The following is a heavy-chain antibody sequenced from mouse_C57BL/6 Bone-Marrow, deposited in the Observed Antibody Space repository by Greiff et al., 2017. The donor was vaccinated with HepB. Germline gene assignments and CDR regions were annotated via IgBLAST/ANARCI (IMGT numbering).Heavy chain of an antibody. Sequence: DVKLQESGAELVRPGASVKLSCTASGFNIKDDYMHWVKQRPEQGLEWIGWIDPENGDTEYASKFQGKATITADTSSNTAYLQLSSLTSEDTAVYYCTSIYYYGSSYAMDYWGQGTSVTVSS. CDR2: IDPENGDT. CDR1: GFNIKDDY. D-gene: IGHD1-1*01. CDR3: TSIYYYGSSYAMDY. J-gene: IGHJ4*01. V-gene: IGHV14-4*01.